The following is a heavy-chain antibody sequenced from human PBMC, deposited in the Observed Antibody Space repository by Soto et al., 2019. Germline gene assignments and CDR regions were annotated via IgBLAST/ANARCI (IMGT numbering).Heavy chain of an antibody. J-gene: IGHJ4*02. CDR1: GGSISSSSYY. V-gene: IGHV4-39*01. D-gene: IGHD6-13*01. Sequence: PSETLSLTCTVSGGSISSSSYYWGWIRQPPGKGLEWIGSIYYSGSTYYNPSLKSRVTISVDTSKNQFSLKLSSVTAADTAVYYCARLIIAATNNYYFDYWGQGTLVTVSS. CDR3: ARLIIAATNNYYFDY. CDR2: IYYSGST.